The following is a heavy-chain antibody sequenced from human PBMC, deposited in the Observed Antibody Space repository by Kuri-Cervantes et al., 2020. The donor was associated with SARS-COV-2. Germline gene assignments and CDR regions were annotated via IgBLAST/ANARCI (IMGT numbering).Heavy chain of an antibody. CDR1: GFTVSSNY. V-gene: IGHV3-23*01. CDR2: ISGSGSST. J-gene: IGHJ6*03. CDR3: ARSIISHQIYYYFYYMDV. D-gene: IGHD1-14*01. Sequence: ETLSLTCAASGFTVSSNYMSWVRQAPGKGLEWVSAISGSGSSTYYADSVKGRFTISRDNSKNTLYLQMNSLRAEDTAIYYCARSIISHQIYYYFYYMDVWGKGTTVTVSS.